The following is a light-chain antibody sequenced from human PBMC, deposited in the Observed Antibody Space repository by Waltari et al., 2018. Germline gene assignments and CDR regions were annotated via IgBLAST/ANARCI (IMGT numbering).Light chain of an antibody. J-gene: IGLJ2*01. Sequence: SYVLTQLPSVSVAPGKTARIICGGKDVGSKRVHWYQQKPGQAPVLIVYDDSERPSGIPGRFSGSKSGDTATLTVSRVEAGDEADYYCQVYYTNSDHVVFGGGTKLTVL. CDR1: DVGSKR. CDR2: DDS. V-gene: IGLV3-21*03. CDR3: QVYYTNSDHVV.